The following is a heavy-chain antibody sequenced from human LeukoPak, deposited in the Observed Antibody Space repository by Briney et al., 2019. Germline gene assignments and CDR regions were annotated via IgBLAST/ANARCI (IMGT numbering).Heavy chain of an antibody. Sequence: GASVKVSCKASGYTFTTYGIGWVRQAPGQGLEWVGWISVHSGKTDYAPKLQGRVTMTIDRSTNTAYMEVRSLNFDDTAVYYCARAQGSGYYLYYFDYWGQGTLVTVSS. J-gene: IGHJ4*02. V-gene: IGHV1-18*01. CDR3: ARAQGSGYYLYYFDY. D-gene: IGHD3-22*01. CDR1: GYTFTTYG. CDR2: ISVHSGKT.